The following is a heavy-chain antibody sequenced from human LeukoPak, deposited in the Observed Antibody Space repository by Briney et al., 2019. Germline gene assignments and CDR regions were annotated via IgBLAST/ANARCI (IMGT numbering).Heavy chain of an antibody. CDR1: GFTFSSYS. V-gene: IGHV3-21*04. CDR2: ISSSSSYI. Sequence: GGSLRLSCAASGFTFSSYSMNWVRQAPGKGLEWVSSISSSSSYIYYADSVKGRFTISRDNSKNTLYLQMNSLRAEDTAVYYCAKPDRLYSSSAYDAFDIWGQGTMVTVSS. CDR3: AKPDRLYSSSAYDAFDI. D-gene: IGHD6-13*01. J-gene: IGHJ3*02.